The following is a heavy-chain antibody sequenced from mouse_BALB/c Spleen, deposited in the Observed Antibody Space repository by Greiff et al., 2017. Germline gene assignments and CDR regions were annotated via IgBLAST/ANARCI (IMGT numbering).Heavy chain of an antibody. CDR1: GFSFTSYW. CDR3: ARRDCYYGGSYTFDD. CDR2: IYPGNSNT. Sequence: VQLQQSGTVLARPGASVKMSCTASGFSFTSYWMHWVKQRPGQGLEWIGGIYPGNSNTSYNQQFKGKAKLTAVTSASTAYMELSSLTNEDSAVYYCARRDCYYGGSYTFDDWGQGTILTVSA. J-gene: IGHJ2*01. D-gene: IGHD1-1*01. V-gene: IGHV1-5*01.